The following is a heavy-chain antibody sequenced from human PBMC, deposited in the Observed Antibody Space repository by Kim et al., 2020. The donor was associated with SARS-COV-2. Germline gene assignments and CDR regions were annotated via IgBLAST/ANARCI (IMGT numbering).Heavy chain of an antibody. CDR3: AREGADDFWDYYYYGMDV. D-gene: IGHD3-16*01. V-gene: IGHV3-33*01. Sequence: GGSLRLSCAASGFTFSSYGMHWVRQAPGKGLEWVAVIWYDGSNKYYADSVKGRFTISRDNSKNTLYLQMNSLRAEDTAVYYCAREGADDFWDYYYYGMDVWGQGTTVTVSS. CDR1: GFTFSSYG. CDR2: IWYDGSNK. J-gene: IGHJ6*02.